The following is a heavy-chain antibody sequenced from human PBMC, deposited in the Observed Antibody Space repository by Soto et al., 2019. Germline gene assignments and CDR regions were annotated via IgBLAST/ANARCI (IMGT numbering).Heavy chain of an antibody. CDR1: GYSFTSYW. D-gene: IGHD6-13*01. CDR2: IDPSDSYT. CDR3: ARKLAGAGTYYYYGMDV. V-gene: IGHV5-10-1*01. J-gene: IGHJ6*02. Sequence: PWASLTVSCKGSGYSFTSYWTTWVRQMPGKGLKGMGRIDPSDSYTKHNPSCPGRVIISADKSASTAHRLWSSLKASDTAMYYCARKLAGAGTYYYYGMDVWGQGTTVTVSS.